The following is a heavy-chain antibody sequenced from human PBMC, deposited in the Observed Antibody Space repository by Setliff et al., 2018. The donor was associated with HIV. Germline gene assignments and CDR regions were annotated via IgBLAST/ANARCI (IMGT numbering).Heavy chain of an antibody. V-gene: IGHV1-2*02. D-gene: IGHD3-22*01. CDR1: GYNFNVYY. Sequence: ASVKVSCKASGYNFNVYYMHWVRQAPGQGLEWMGWINPNRGGTNFAQKFQGRVTMERDTSFTTVYMELNSLRSEDTAVCYCARGGSITMIVVVPWAFDIWGQGTMVTVSS. J-gene: IGHJ3*02. CDR2: INPNRGGT. CDR3: ARGGSITMIVVVPWAFDI.